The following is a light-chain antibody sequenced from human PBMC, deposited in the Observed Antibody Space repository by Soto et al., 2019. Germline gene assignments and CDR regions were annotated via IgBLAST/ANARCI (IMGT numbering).Light chain of an antibody. CDR1: RSNIGAGYE. V-gene: IGLV1-40*01. CDR3: QSYDSSLSGSV. Sequence: QLVLTQPPSVSGAPGQRVTISCTGGRSNIGAGYEVNWYHQLPGTAPKVLIYANNNRPSGVPDRFSGSKSGTSASLAITGLQAEDEGDYYCQSYDSSLSGSVFGGGTKVTVL. CDR2: ANN. J-gene: IGLJ2*01.